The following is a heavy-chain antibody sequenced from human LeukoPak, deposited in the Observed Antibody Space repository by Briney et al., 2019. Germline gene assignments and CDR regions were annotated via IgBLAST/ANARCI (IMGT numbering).Heavy chain of an antibody. V-gene: IGHV2-70*11. CDR1: MC. CDR3: ARSRLLWFGELLLGPTSYGMDV. CDR2: IHWDEDK. Sequence: MCVSWIRHPPGKALEWLARIHWDEDKYYSTSLKTRLTISKDTSKNQVVLTMTNMDTVDTATYYCARSRLLWFGELLLGPTSYGMDVWGQGTTVTVSS. D-gene: IGHD3-10*01. J-gene: IGHJ6*02.